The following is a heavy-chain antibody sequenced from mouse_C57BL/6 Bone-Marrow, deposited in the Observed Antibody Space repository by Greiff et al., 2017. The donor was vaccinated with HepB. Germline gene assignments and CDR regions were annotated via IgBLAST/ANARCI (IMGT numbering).Heavy chain of an antibody. J-gene: IGHJ4*01. V-gene: IGHV14-2*01. D-gene: IGHD1-1*01. CDR1: GFNIKDYY. Sequence: EVMLVESGAELVKPGASVKLSCTASGFNIKDYYMHWVKQRTEQGLEWIGRIDPEDGETKYAPKFQGKATITADTSSNTAYLQLSSLTSEDTAVYYCARWGTTVVATDVYYYAMDYWGQGTSVTVSS. CDR3: ARWGTTVVATDVYYYAMDY. CDR2: IDPEDGET.